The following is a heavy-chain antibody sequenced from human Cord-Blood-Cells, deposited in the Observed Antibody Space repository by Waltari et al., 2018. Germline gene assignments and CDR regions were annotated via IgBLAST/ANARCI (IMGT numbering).Heavy chain of an antibody. D-gene: IGHD3-3*01. J-gene: IGHJ5*02. CDR2: INPNSGGT. V-gene: IGHV1-2*02. CDR3: ARGDITIFGVVIPNWFDP. Sequence: QVQLVQSGAEVKKPGASVKVSCQASGYTFTGSYLPWVRQPPGQGLEWMGCINPNSGGTNYAQKFQGRVTMTRDTSISTAYMELSRLRSDDTAVYYCARGDITIFGVVIPNWFDPWGQGTLVTVSS. CDR1: GYTFTGSY.